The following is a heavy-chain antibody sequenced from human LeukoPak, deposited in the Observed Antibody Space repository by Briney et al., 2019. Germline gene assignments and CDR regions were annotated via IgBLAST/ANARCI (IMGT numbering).Heavy chain of an antibody. J-gene: IGHJ4*02. CDR3: ARVRTGYYLYYFDY. D-gene: IGHD3/OR15-3a*01. Sequence: PGGSPRLSCAASGFTFSSYAMHWVRQAPGKGLEWVAVISYDGSNKYYADSVKGRFTISRDNSKNTLYLQMNSLRAEDTAVYYCARVRTGYYLYYFDYWGQGTLVTVSS. CDR1: GFTFSSYA. CDR2: ISYDGSNK. V-gene: IGHV3-30-3*01.